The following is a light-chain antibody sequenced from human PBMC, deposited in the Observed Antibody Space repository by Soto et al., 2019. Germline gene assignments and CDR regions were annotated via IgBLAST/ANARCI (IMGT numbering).Light chain of an antibody. Sequence: EIVLTQSPATLSLSPGERATLSCRASQSVSNYLAWYQQKPGQAPRLLIYCASNRATGTQARFSGSGSGTDFTLTISSREHEDFAVYYCQQRSNWRPFTFGPGTKVDIK. V-gene: IGKV3-11*01. CDR1: QSVSNY. J-gene: IGKJ3*01. CDR2: CAS. CDR3: QQRSNWRPFT.